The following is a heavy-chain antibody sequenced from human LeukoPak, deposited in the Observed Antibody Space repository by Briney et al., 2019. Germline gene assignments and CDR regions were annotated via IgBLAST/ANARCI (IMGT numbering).Heavy chain of an antibody. Sequence: SETLSLTCTVSGGSVSSGSYYWSWIRQPPGKGLEWIEYIYYSGSTNYNPSLKSRVTISVDTSKNQFSLKLSSVTAADTALYYCACGYYDILTGSPPFDYWGQGTLVTVSS. CDR1: GGSVSSGSYY. J-gene: IGHJ4*02. CDR2: IYYSGST. CDR3: ACGYYDILTGSPPFDY. V-gene: IGHV4-61*01. D-gene: IGHD3-9*01.